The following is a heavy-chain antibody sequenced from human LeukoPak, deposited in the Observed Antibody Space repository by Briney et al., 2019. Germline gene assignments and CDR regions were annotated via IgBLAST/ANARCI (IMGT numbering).Heavy chain of an antibody. V-gene: IGHV1-46*01. Sequence: ASVKVSCKASGYTFTMYYIHWVRQAPGQGLEWMGMINPSDGATTYAQRFQGRVTMTRDMSTTTVYMDLRSLGSADTAVNFCAREQRWGLSGNLGGLFASYYTYYYMDVWGRGTTVTVSS. CDR1: GYTFTMYY. CDR2: INPSDGAT. J-gene: IGHJ6*03. D-gene: IGHD3-16*01. CDR3: AREQRWGLSGNLGGLFASYYTYYYMDV.